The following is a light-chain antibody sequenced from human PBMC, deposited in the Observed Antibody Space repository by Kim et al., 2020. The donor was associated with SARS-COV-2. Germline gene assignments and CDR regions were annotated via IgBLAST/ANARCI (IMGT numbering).Light chain of an antibody. CDR3: QQYGDSPRT. CDR2: GAS. V-gene: IGKV3-20*01. Sequence: EIVLTQSPGTLSLSPGERATLSCRASQSVSSSYLAWYQQKPGQAPRLLIYGASSRAYGIPDRFSASGSGTDFTFTISRLEPEDFAVYYCQQYGDSPRTFGQGTKLEI. J-gene: IGKJ2*01. CDR1: QSVSSSY.